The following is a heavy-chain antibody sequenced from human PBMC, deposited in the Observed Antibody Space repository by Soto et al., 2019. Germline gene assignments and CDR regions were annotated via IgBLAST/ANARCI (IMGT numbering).Heavy chain of an antibody. J-gene: IGHJ4*02. CDR2: IYYSWST. CDR3: TTDSRTHCAPFFDY. CDR1: GGSISSYY. Sequence: PSETLSLTCTVSGGSISSYYWSWIRQPPGKGLEWIGYIYYSWSTNYNPSLKSRVTISVDTSKNQFSLKLSSVTAADTAVYYCTTDSRTHCAPFFDYWGQGILVTVSS. D-gene: IGHD2-21*01. V-gene: IGHV4-59*01.